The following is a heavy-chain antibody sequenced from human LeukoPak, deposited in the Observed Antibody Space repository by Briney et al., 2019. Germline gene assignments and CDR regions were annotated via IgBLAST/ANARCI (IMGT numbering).Heavy chain of an antibody. V-gene: IGHV4-34*01. CDR2: INHSGST. J-gene: IGHJ4*02. CDR1: GGSFSGYY. D-gene: IGHD6-19*01. Sequence: SETLSLTCAVYGGSFSGYYWSWIRQPPGKGLEWIGEINHSGSTNYNPSLKSRVTISVDTSKNQFSLKLSSVTAADTAVYYCARVIAVAGTFNDYWGQGTLVTVSS. CDR3: ARVIAVAGTFNDY.